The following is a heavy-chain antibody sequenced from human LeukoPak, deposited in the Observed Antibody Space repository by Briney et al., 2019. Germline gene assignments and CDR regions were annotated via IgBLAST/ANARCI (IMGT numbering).Heavy chain of an antibody. CDR2: ITSSSSYI. V-gene: IGHV3-21*01. CDR3: ARMSRDNWFDP. J-gene: IGHJ5*02. Sequence: GGSLRLSCAASGFTFSSYTMNWVRQAPGKGLEWVSSITSSSSYIYYADSVKGRFTISRDNAKNSLYLQMNSLRAEDTAVYYCARMSRDNWFDPWGQGTLVTVSS. CDR1: GFTFSSYT.